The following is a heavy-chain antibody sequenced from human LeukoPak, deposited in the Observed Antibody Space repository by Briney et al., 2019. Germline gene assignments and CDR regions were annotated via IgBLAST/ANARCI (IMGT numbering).Heavy chain of an antibody. V-gene: IGHV4-59*01. CDR2: IYYSGST. J-gene: IGHJ4*02. CDR3: ARQAVAGTCFVY. Sequence: PSETLSPTCTVSGGSISSYYWSWIRQPPGKGLEGIGYIYYSGSTNYNPSLKSRVTISVDTSKNQFSLKLSSVTAADTAVYYCARQAVAGTCFVYWGQGTLVTVSS. CDR1: GGSISSYY. D-gene: IGHD6-19*01.